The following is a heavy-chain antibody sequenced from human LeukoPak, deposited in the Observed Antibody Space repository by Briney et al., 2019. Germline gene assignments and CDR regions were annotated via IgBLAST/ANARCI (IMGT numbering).Heavy chain of an antibody. V-gene: IGHV3-30-3*01. CDR1: GFTFSSYA. CDR3: ARGGFFDC. CDR2: ISYDGSNK. J-gene: IGHJ4*02. Sequence: GGSLRLSCAASGFTFSSYAMHWVRQAPGKGLEWVAVISYDGSNKYYADSVKGRFTISRDNSKNTLYLQMNSLRAEDTAVYYCARGGFFDCWGQGTLVTVSS. D-gene: IGHD3-16*01.